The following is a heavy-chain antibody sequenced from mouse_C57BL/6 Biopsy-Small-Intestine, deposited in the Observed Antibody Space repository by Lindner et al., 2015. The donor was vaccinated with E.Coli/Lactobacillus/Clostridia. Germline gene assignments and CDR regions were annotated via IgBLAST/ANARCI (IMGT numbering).Heavy chain of an antibody. CDR2: IYPRDGDT. CDR1: GYEFSNSW. Sequence: VQLQESGPELVKPGASVKISCKASGYEFSNSWINWVKQRPGKGLEWIGRIYPRDGDTNYNGKFKDKATLTADKSSNTAYMQLSSLTSEDSAVYFCAGYSNSWYFDVWGAGTTVTVSS. J-gene: IGHJ1*01. V-gene: IGHV1-82*01. D-gene: IGHD2-5*01. CDR3: AGYSNSWYFDV.